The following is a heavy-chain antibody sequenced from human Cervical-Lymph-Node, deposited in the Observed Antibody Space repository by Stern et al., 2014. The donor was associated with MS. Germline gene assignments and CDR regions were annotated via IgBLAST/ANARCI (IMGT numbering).Heavy chain of an antibody. CDR2: IFPRDSNT. CDR1: GYLFDDYW. V-gene: IGHV5-51*03. J-gene: IGHJ4*02. Sequence: EVQLVESGAEVKKPGESLKISCEASGYLFDDYWIGWVRQMSGRGLELVAIIFPRDSNTRYSPSVQGQVTISADKSISTASLPWSTLKPADTAMYYCARSPATPSGYDRFDYWGQGALVTVSS. CDR3: ARSPATPSGYDRFDY. D-gene: IGHD5-12*01.